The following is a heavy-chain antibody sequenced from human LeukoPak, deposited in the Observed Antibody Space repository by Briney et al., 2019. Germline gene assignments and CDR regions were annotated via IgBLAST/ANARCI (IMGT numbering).Heavy chain of an antibody. CDR1: GFTFSSYG. Sequence: GGSLRLSCAASGFTFSSYGMHWVRQAPGKGLEWVAVISYDGSNKYYADSVKGRFTISRDNSKNTQYLQMNSLRAEDTAVYYCAKGDDYGDYYANDAFDIWGQGTMVTVSS. J-gene: IGHJ3*02. V-gene: IGHV3-30*18. CDR2: ISYDGSNK. D-gene: IGHD4-17*01. CDR3: AKGDDYGDYYANDAFDI.